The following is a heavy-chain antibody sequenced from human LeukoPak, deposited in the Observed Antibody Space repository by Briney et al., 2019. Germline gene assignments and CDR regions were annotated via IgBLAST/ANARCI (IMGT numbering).Heavy chain of an antibody. Sequence: ASVKVSCKASGYTFTSYYMHWVRQAPGQGLEWMGIINPSGGSTSYAQKFQGRVTMTRDTSTSTVYMELSSLRSEDTAVYCCARDLPSNTAPDAFDIWGQGTMVTVSS. CDR2: INPSGGST. V-gene: IGHV1-46*01. CDR1: GYTFTSYY. J-gene: IGHJ3*02. CDR3: ARDLPSNTAPDAFDI. D-gene: IGHD2-2*02.